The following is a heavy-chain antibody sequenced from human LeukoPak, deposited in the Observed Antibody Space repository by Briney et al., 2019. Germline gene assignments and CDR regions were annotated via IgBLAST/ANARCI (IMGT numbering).Heavy chain of an antibody. D-gene: IGHD2-21*01. CDR2: INPNSGGT. J-gene: IGHJ4*02. CDR3: ARARIATPPRSDY. V-gene: IGHV1-2*02. Sequence: GASVKVSCKASGYTFTGYYMHWVRQAPGQGLEWMGWINPNSGGTNYAQKFQGRVTMTRDTSISTAYMELSRLRSDDTAVYYCARARIATPPRSDYWGQGTLVTVSS. CDR1: GYTFTGYY.